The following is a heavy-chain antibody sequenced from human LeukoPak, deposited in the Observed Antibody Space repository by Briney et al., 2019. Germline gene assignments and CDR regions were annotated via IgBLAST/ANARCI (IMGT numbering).Heavy chain of an antibody. CDR2: ISRSGSIV. Sequence: GGSLRLSCAASGFTFSSYEMNWVRQAPGKGLEWVSYISRSGSIVYYADSVKGRFIISRDNAKNSLYLQMNSLRAEDTAVYYCARDLRDAYGEFDYWGQGTLVTVS. D-gene: IGHD3-10*01. CDR3: ARDLRDAYGEFDY. CDR1: GFTFSSYE. J-gene: IGHJ4*02. V-gene: IGHV3-48*03.